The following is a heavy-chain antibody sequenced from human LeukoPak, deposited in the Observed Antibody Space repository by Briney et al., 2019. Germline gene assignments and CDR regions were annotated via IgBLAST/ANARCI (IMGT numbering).Heavy chain of an antibody. CDR3: AKGLYGDYDP. CDR2: IYSGGST. J-gene: IGHJ5*02. V-gene: IGHV3-23*03. CDR1: GFTFSSYA. D-gene: IGHD4-17*01. Sequence: GGSLRLSCAASGFTFSSYAMSWVRQAPGKGLEWVSIIYSGGSTFYADSVKGRFTISRDNSKNTLYLQMNSLRAEDTAVYYCAKGLYGDYDPWGQGTLVTVSS.